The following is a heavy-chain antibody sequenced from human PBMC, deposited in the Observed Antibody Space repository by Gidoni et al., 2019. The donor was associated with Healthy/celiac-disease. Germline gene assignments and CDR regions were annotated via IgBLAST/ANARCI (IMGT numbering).Heavy chain of an antibody. CDR2: IYYSGST. V-gene: IGHV4-39*01. Sequence: QLQLQESGPGLVQPSESLSLTCTVSGGSISSSSYYWGWLRQPPGKGLEWIGSIYYSGSTYYNPSLKSRVTISVDTSKNQFSLKLSSVTAADTAVYYCARRTIFGVVIPFDYWGQGTLVTVSS. CDR1: GGSISSSSYY. CDR3: ARRTIFGVVIPFDY. J-gene: IGHJ4*02. D-gene: IGHD3-3*01.